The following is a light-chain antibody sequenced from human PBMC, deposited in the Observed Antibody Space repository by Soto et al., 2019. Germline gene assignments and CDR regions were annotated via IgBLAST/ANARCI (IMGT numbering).Light chain of an antibody. Sequence: EIVMTQSPVTLSVSPGERATLSCRASQSVSSNLAWCQQKPGQGPSLLIYGGFTRATGIPARFSGTGSGTEFPLTISSLQSKDFAFYYCQQYKDWPLTLGQGTKVDIK. CDR1: QSVSSN. CDR2: GGF. J-gene: IGKJ1*01. V-gene: IGKV3-15*01. CDR3: QQYKDWPLT.